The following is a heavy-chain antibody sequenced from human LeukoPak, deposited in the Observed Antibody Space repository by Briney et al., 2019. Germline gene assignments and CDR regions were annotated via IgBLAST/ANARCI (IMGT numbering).Heavy chain of an antibody. CDR3: ARGQYFSSTLDDDF. Sequence: GGSLRLSCVASGFTFTSYTMHWVRQVPGKGLEWLAVISYDRSYEYYADSVKGRFTISRDNAKNTLYLEMNSLRAEDTALYYCARGQYFSSTLDDDFWGQGTVVTVSS. CDR2: ISYDRSYE. J-gene: IGHJ4*02. CDR1: GFTFTSYT. V-gene: IGHV3-30*04. D-gene: IGHD6-6*01.